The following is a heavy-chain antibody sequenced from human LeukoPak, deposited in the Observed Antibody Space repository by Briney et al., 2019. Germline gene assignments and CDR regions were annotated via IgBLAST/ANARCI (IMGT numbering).Heavy chain of an antibody. D-gene: IGHD3-3*01. CDR3: ARDTARTTIFGVAKYMDV. J-gene: IGHJ6*03. CDR2: INPNSGDT. V-gene: IGHV1-2*02. CDR1: GYTFTDYY. Sequence: ASVKVSCKASGYTFTDYYMHWVRQAPGQGLEWMGWINPNSGDTKYAQKFQGRVTMTRDTSITIAYMEVSRLRSDDTAVYYCARDTARTTIFGVAKYMDVWGKGTTVTVSS.